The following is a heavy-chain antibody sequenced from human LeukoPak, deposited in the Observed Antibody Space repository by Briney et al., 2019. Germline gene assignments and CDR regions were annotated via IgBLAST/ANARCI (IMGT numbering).Heavy chain of an antibody. CDR3: AKGDIVGTTGENNFDY. J-gene: IGHJ4*02. V-gene: IGHV3-23*01. CDR2: ISGSGGST. Sequence: GGSLRLSCAASGFPFDSYAMSWVRQAPGKVLKWVSAISGSGGSTYYADYVKGRFTISRDNSKNTLYLQMNSLRAEGTAVYYCAKGDIVGTTGENNFDYWGPGTLVTVSS. D-gene: IGHD5-12*01. CDR1: GFPFDSYA.